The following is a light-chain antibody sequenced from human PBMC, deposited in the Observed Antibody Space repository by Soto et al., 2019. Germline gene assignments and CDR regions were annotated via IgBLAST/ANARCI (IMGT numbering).Light chain of an antibody. V-gene: IGKV3-20*01. J-gene: IGKJ2*01. CDR3: QQYGSSPSYT. CDR2: GAS. Sequence: PGERATLSCRASQSVSSSYLAWYQQKPGQAPRLLIYGASSRATGIPDRFSGSGSGTDFTLTISRLEPEDFAVYYCQQYGSSPSYTFGQGTKLEIK. CDR1: QSVSSSY.